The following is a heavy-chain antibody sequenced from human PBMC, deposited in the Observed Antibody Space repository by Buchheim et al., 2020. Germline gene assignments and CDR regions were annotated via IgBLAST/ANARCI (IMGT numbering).Heavy chain of an antibody. CDR2: IYYSGST. Sequence: QVQLQESGPGLVKPSQTLSLTCTVSGGSISSGGYYWSWIRQHPGKGLEWIGYIYYSGSTYYNPSLKSRVTISVDTSKNQFPLKLSSVTAADTAVYYCARGQTIFGVVTHLGFDYWGQGTL. J-gene: IGHJ4*02. V-gene: IGHV4-31*03. D-gene: IGHD3-3*01. CDR3: ARGQTIFGVVTHLGFDY. CDR1: GGSISSGGYY.